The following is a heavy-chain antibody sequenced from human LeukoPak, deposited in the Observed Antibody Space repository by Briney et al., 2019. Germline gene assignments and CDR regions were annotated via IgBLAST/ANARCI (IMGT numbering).Heavy chain of an antibody. V-gene: IGHV1-2*02. J-gene: IGHJ5*02. CDR1: GYTFTCYY. CDR3: ARAKWESSTTCYGA. D-gene: IGHD2-2*01. CDR2: INPNSGDT. Sequence: ASVKVSCKASGYTFTCYYIHWVRQAPGQGLEWMGWINPNSGDTKYAQKLQGRVTMTRDTYISTAYMELSSLKSDDTAVYYCARAKWESSTTCYGAWGQGTLVTVSS.